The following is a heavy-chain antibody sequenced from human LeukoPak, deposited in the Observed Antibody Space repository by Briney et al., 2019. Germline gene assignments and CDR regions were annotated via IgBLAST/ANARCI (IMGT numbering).Heavy chain of an antibody. D-gene: IGHD4-17*01. V-gene: IGHV4-61*02. CDR1: DGSISSGSYH. CDR2: IYPSGST. CDR3: ARESDYGGAFDI. J-gene: IGHJ3*02. Sequence: SETLSLTCTVSDGSISSGSYHWSWIRQPAGKALEWIGRIYPSGSTNYDPSLKSRVTISLDMSKNQFSLKLTSVTAADTAVYYCARESDYGGAFDIWGQGTMVTVSS.